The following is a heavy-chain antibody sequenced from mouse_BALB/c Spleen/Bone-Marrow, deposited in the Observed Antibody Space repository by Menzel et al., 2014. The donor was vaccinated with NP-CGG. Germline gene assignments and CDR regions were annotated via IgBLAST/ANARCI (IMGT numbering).Heavy chain of an antibody. CDR3: AREHGDY. Sequence: LQQSGAGLVRPGTSVKVSCKASGYAFTNYLIEWVKQRPGQGLEWIGVINPGSGATDYNEKFKGKATLTADKSSSTAYMHLSSLTSDDSAVYFCAREHGDYWGQGTSVTVSS. J-gene: IGHJ4*01. V-gene: IGHV1-54*01. CDR2: INPGSGAT. CDR1: GYAFTNYL.